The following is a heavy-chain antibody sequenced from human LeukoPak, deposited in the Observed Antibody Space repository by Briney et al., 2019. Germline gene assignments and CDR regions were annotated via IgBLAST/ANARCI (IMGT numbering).Heavy chain of an antibody. Sequence: SETLSLTCAVSGGSISSYYWSWIRQPPGKGLEWIGYIYYSGSSNYNPSLKSRVTISVDTSKNQFSLKLSSVTAADTAVYYCARVPAGRDGYNIDYWGQGTLVTVSS. D-gene: IGHD5-24*01. V-gene: IGHV4-59*08. CDR3: ARVPAGRDGYNIDY. CDR1: GGSISSYY. J-gene: IGHJ4*02. CDR2: IYYSGSS.